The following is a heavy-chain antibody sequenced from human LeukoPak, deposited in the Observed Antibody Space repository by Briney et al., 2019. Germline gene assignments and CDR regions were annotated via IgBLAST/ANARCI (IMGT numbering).Heavy chain of an antibody. CDR3: AGQGLGSSWFYHGGFYYCDS. D-gene: IGHD6-13*01. CDR2: ISHSGST. CDR1: NDSFSSYY. Sequence: SETLSLTCTVSNDSFSSYYWSWIPQPPGKGREGIGYISHSGSTNYNHPPKSRLTISVGASRNQFFLELSSVPPADTAVYYCAGQGLGSSWFYHGGFYYCDSWGQGTLVTVS. V-gene: IGHV4-59*01. J-gene: IGHJ4*02.